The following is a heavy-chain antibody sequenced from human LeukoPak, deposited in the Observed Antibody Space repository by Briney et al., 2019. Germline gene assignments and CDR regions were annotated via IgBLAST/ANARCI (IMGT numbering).Heavy chain of an antibody. Sequence: ASVTVSCTASGYTLTSYGISWVRQAPGQGLEWMGWISAYNGNTNYAQKLQGRVTMTTDTSTSTAYMELRSLRSDDTAVYYCARDVPSLRYFDWLSTNSNWFDPWGQGTLVTVSS. CDR3: ARDVPSLRYFDWLSTNSNWFDP. D-gene: IGHD3-9*01. CDR2: ISAYNGNT. J-gene: IGHJ5*02. CDR1: GYTLTSYG. V-gene: IGHV1-18*01.